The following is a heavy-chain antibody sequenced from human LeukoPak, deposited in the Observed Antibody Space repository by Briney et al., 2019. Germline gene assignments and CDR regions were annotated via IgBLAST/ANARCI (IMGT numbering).Heavy chain of an antibody. CDR2: VNHSGST. V-gene: IGHV4-34*01. J-gene: IGHJ5*02. Sequence: PSETLSLTCAVSGGSFRGYYWSWIRQPPGTGLEWIGEVNHSGSTNYNPSLKSRVTISEDTSKNQFSLKPSSVTAADTAVYNCARGGNIWSGLLGRNWFDPRGQGTLGTVSS. CDR1: GGSFRGYY. D-gene: IGHD3-3*01. CDR3: ARGGNIWSGLLGRNWFDP.